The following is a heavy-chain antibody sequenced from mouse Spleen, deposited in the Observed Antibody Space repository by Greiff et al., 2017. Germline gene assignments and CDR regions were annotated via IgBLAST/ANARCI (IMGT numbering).Heavy chain of an antibody. V-gene: IGHV2-6-1*01. CDR3: ARHSSGTRAMDY. J-gene: IGHJ4*01. CDR1: GFSLTSYG. Sequence: VQLVETGPGLVAPSQSLSITCTVSGFSLTSYGVHWVRQPPGKGLEWLVVIWSDGSTNYNSALKSRLSISKDNSKSQVFLKMNSLQTDDTAMYYCARHSSGTRAMDYWGQGTSVTVSS. CDR2: IWSDGST. D-gene: IGHD3-1*01.